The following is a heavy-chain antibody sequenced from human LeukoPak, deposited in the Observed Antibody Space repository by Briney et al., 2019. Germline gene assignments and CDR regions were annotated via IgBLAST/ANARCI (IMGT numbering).Heavy chain of an antibody. D-gene: IGHD3-22*01. CDR3: ARGHSTGNPDPFDY. J-gene: IGHJ4*02. Sequence: GGSLRLSCAASGFTVSISYMSWVRQAPGKGLEWVSVIYSGGAIHYADSVKGRFTISRDNAKNTLYLQMNSLRTEDTAVYYCARGHSTGNPDPFDYWGQGTLVTVSS. CDR1: GFTVSISY. V-gene: IGHV3-53*01. CDR2: IYSGGAI.